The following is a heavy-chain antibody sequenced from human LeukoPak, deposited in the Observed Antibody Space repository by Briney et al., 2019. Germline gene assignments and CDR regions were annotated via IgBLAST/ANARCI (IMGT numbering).Heavy chain of an antibody. CDR1: GFTFDDYA. V-gene: IGHV3-9*01. CDR2: ISWNSGSR. CDR3: AKDQSRAYYYGMDV. J-gene: IGHJ6*02. Sequence: PGRSLRLSCAASGFTFDDYAMHWVRQAPGKGLEWVSGISWNSGSRGYADSVKGRFTISRDNAKNSLYLQMNNLRAEDTALYYCAKDQSRAYYYGMDVWGQGTTVTVS.